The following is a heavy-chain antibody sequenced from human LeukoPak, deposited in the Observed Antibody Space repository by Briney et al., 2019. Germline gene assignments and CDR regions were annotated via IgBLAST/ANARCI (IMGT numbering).Heavy chain of an antibody. CDR2: IKSKSERGTT. Sequence: PGGSPRLSCAASGFTFSNGWMSWVRQAPGKGLEWVGRIKSKSERGTTDYAATVKGRFTISRDGSTNTVYLHMNGLKTEDTAVYFCTSNLYCSTSSCYTLDNWGQGTLVAVSP. D-gene: IGHD2-2*02. J-gene: IGHJ4*02. CDR1: GFTFSNGW. V-gene: IGHV3-15*01. CDR3: TSNLYCSTSSCYTLDN.